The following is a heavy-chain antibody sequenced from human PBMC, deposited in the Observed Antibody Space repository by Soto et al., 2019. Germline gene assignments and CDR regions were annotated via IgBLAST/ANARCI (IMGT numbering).Heavy chain of an antibody. V-gene: IGHV2-5*02. Sequence: QITLKESGPPLVKPTQTLTLTCTFSGFSLSTTGVGVGWIRQPPGKALEWLALIYWDDDKRYSPSLKSRLTIPQDSSKNQVVLTMTNMDPVDTATFYCAHSGNSYGPYYFAYWGQGTLVTVSS. J-gene: IGHJ4*02. CDR2: IYWDDDK. CDR3: AHSGNSYGPYYFAY. D-gene: IGHD5-18*01. CDR1: GFSLSTTGVG.